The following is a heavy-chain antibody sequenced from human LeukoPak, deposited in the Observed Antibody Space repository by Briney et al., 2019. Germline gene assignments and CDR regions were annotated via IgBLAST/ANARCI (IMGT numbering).Heavy chain of an antibody. J-gene: IGHJ4*02. D-gene: IGHD1-26*01. CDR3: ARGRGLSGFDY. CDR1: GFTFSNYS. Sequence: PGGSLRLSCAASGFTFSNYSLSWVRQTPGKGLEWVSVIYSGGSTYYADSVKGRFTISRDNSKNTLYLQMNSLRAEDTAVYYCARGRGLSGFDYWGQGTLVTVSS. CDR2: IYSGGST. V-gene: IGHV3-66*01.